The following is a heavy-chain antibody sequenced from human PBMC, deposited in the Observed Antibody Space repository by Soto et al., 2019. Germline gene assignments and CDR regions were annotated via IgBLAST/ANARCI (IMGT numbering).Heavy chain of an antibody. D-gene: IGHD4-17*01. CDR3: ASAYGDYAPALAY. J-gene: IGHJ4*02. V-gene: IGHV4-34*01. CDR1: GGSFSGYY. Sequence: QVQLQQWGAGLLKPSETLSLTCAVYGGSFSGYYWSWIRQPPGKGLEWIGEINHSGSTNYNPSLKSRVTISVDTSKNQFSLKLSSVTAADTAVYYCASAYGDYAPALAYWGQGTLVTVSS. CDR2: INHSGST.